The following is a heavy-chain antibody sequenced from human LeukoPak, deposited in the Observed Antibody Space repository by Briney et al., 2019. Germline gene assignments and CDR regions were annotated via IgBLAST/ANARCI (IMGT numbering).Heavy chain of an antibody. CDR3: ARPKYSSAYDAFDI. V-gene: IGHV4-59*08. J-gene: IGHJ3*02. D-gene: IGHD6-19*01. Sequence: PSETLSLTCTVAGGSMTSYYWSWVRQPPGKGMEWVWYISYSVSTNYTPSLKSRVIISVATSKNHFSLKLSSVTAADTAVYYCARPKYSSAYDAFDIWGQGTMVTVSS. CDR1: GGSMTSYY. CDR2: ISYSVST.